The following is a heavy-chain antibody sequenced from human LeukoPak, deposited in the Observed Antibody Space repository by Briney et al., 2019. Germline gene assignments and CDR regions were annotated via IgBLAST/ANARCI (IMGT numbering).Heavy chain of an antibody. J-gene: IGHJ6*02. CDR3: TIAVYDFWSGYYKADYYYGMDV. V-gene: IGHV3-49*04. Sequence: PGRSLRLSCTASGFTFGDYAMSWVRQAPGKGLEWVGFIRSKAYGGTTEYAASVKGRFTISRDDSKSIAYLQMNSLKTEDTAVYYCTIAVYDFWSGYYKADYYYGMDVWGQGTTVTVSS. CDR2: IRSKAYGGTT. CDR1: GFTFGDYA. D-gene: IGHD3-3*01.